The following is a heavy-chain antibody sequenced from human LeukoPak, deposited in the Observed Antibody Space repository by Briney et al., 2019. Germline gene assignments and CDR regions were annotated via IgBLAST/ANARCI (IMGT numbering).Heavy chain of an antibody. CDR3: ARDLGHTGYDLYDY. CDR2: MKQDGSEK. CDR1: GINFRGYW. D-gene: IGHD5-12*01. Sequence: GGSLRLSCAVSGINFRGYWMAWVRQAPGKGLEWVATMKQDGSEKYYVDSVKGRFTISRDNAKNSLYLEMNSLRVEDTAVYYCARDLGHTGYDLYDYWAREPWSPSP. V-gene: IGHV3-7*01. J-gene: IGHJ4*02.